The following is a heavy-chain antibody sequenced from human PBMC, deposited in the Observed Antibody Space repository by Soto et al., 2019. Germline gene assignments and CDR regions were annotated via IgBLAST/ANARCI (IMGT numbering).Heavy chain of an antibody. CDR2: INAGNGNT. CDR1: GYTFTSYA. J-gene: IGHJ4*02. V-gene: IGHV1-3*01. D-gene: IGHD6-13*01. Sequence: GASVKVSCKASGYTFTSYAMHWVRQAPGQRLEWMGWINAGNGNTKYSQKFQGRVTITRDTSASTAYMELSSLRSEDTAVYYCARIRAQQLDARFDYWGQGTPVTVSS. CDR3: ARIRAQQLDARFDY.